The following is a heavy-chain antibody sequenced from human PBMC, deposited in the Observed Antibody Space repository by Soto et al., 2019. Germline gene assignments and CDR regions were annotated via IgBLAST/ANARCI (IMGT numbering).Heavy chain of an antibody. J-gene: IGHJ4*02. CDR1: GFTFSSYA. V-gene: IGHV3-30-3*01. D-gene: IGHD3-10*01. CDR2: MSYDGSNK. CDR3: AKDASRGAETLYLCDY. Sequence: QVQLVESGGGVVQPGRSLRLSCAASGFTFSSYAMHWVRQAPGKGLEWVAVMSYDGSNKYHADSVKGRFTISRDNSKKTLYLQMNSLRAGDTAVYYCAKDASRGAETLYLCDYWGQGTLVTVSS.